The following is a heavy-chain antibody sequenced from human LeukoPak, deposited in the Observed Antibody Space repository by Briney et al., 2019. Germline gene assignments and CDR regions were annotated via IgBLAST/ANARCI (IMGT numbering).Heavy chain of an antibody. V-gene: IGHV3-30*04. CDR3: VSPMIRGVTTYFDF. D-gene: IGHD3-10*01. Sequence: HPGGSLRLSCAASGFTFSSYAVHWVRQAPGKGLEWVAVISYDGSNKYYADSVKGRFTISRDNSKSTLYLEMNSLRAEDTAVYYCVSPMIRGVTTYFDFWGQGTLVTVSS. J-gene: IGHJ4*02. CDR2: ISYDGSNK. CDR1: GFTFSSYA.